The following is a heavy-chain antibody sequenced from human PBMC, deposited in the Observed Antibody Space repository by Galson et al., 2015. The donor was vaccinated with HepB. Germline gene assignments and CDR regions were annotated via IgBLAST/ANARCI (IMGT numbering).Heavy chain of an antibody. Sequence: SLRLSCAASGFTFSSYSMNWVRKAPGKGLEWVSSISSSSSYINYADSVKGRFTISRDNAKNSLYLQMNSLRAEDTAVYYCARGGHYQAPPYYYYGMDVWGQGTTVTVS. D-gene: IGHD2-2*01. V-gene: IGHV3-21*01. CDR1: GFTFSSYS. CDR3: ARGGHYQAPPYYYYGMDV. CDR2: ISSSSSYI. J-gene: IGHJ6*02.